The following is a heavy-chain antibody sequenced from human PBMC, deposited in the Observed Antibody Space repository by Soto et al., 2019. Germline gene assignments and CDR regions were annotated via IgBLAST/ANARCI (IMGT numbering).Heavy chain of an antibody. CDR1: GFTFISYA. V-gene: IGHV3-23*01. CDR3: AERRGAGGHFDY. D-gene: IGHD2-15*01. J-gene: IGHJ4*02. CDR2: VSIGGST. Sequence: PGGSLRLSCAASGFTFISYAMGWVRQGPGKGLEWVAVVSIGGSTHYADSVRGRFTISRDNSKNTLSLQMNSLTAEDTAVYFCAERRGAGGHFDYWGQGALVTVSS.